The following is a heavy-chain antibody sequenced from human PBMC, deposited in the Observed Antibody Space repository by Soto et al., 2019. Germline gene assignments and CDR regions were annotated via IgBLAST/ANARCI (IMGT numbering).Heavy chain of an antibody. CDR1: GGSISSGGYY. V-gene: IGHV4-31*03. CDR2: IYYSGST. Sequence: QVQLQESGPGLVKPSQTLSLTCTVSGGSISSGGYYWSWIRQHPGKGLEWIGYIYYSGSTYYNPSLKCRATQSVDTSNNQFALKLSSVTAADTAVYYCAGVSVCGGDYVVYSVLYFGYWGQGTLVTVSS. J-gene: IGHJ4*02. CDR3: AGVSVCGGDYVVYSVLYFGY. D-gene: IGHD2-21*02.